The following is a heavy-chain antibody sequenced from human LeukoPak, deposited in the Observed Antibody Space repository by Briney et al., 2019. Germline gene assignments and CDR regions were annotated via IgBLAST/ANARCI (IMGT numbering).Heavy chain of an antibody. V-gene: IGHV4-59*01. Sequence: SEPLSLTCTVSGGSFSNYYWRWIRQPPGKGLEWIGYIFYSGSTNYNPSLKSRVTMSLDTSKSHFSLKLSSVTAADTAVYYCARGASPDFWGQGTLVTVSS. CDR3: ARGASPDF. CDR1: GGSFSNYY. J-gene: IGHJ4*02. CDR2: IFYSGST.